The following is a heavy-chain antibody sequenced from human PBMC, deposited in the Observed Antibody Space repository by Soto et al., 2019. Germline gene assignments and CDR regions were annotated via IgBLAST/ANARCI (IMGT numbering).Heavy chain of an antibody. Sequence: PGESLKISCKGSGYSFTSYWIGWVRQMPGKGLEWMGIIYPGDSDTRYSPSFQGQVTISADKSISTAYLQWSSLKASDTAMYYCARAPRDVLRFLEWLLYLDYWGQGTLVTVSS. V-gene: IGHV5-51*01. CDR1: GYSFTSYW. D-gene: IGHD3-3*01. CDR2: IYPGDSDT. J-gene: IGHJ4*02. CDR3: ARAPRDVLRFLEWLLYLDY.